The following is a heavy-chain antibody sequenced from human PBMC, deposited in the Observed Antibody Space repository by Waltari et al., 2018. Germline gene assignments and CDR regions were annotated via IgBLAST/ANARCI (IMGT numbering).Heavy chain of an antibody. Sequence: QVQLQESGPGLVKPSETLSLTCTVSGGSISSYYWSWIRQPPGKGLEWIGYIYSSGSTNYNPSLKSRVTISVDTSKTQFSLKLSSVTAADTAVYYCAREIGSGSFDYWGQGTLVTVSS. V-gene: IGHV4-59*01. CDR2: IYSSGST. CDR1: GGSISSYY. J-gene: IGHJ4*02. CDR3: AREIGSGSFDY. D-gene: IGHD3-10*01.